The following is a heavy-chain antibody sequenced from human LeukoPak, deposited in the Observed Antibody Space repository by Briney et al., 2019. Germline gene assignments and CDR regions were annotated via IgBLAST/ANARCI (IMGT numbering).Heavy chain of an antibody. J-gene: IGHJ4*02. V-gene: IGHV4-39*07. CDR3: ARASHDYGDYSHFDY. Sequence: SETLSLTCTVSGGSISTSNYYWGWIRQPPGKGLEWIGNIFYSGSTYYSPSLKSRVTISVDTSKNQFSLKLSSVTAADTAVYYCARASHDYGDYSHFDYWGQGTLVTVSS. CDR2: IFYSGST. D-gene: IGHD4-17*01. CDR1: GGSISTSNYY.